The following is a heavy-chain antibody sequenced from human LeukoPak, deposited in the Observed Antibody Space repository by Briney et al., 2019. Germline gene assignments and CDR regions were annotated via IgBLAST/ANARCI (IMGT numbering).Heavy chain of an antibody. CDR3: STLAYCGGDCYL. V-gene: IGHV3-30*02. Sequence: GGSLRLSCAASGFTFSTYGMDWVRQAPGKGLEWVAFIPYDGSNKYYADSVKGRFTISRDISKNALYLQMNSLRAEDPAVYYCSTLAYCGGDCYLWGQGTLVTVSS. D-gene: IGHD2-21*02. CDR2: IPYDGSNK. CDR1: GFTFSTYG. J-gene: IGHJ4*02.